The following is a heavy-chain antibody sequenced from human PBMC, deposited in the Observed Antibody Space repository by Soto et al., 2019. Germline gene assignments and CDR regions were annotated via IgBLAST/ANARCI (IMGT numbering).Heavy chain of an antibody. D-gene: IGHD3-3*01. CDR2: IYYSGST. CDR1: GGSISSYY. CDR3: GRGAPYYDFLRGPLGGEKYYYYMDV. J-gene: IGHJ6*03. V-gene: IGHV4-59*01. Sequence: PSETLSLTCTVSGGSISSYYWSWIRQPPGKGLEWIGYIYYSGSTNYNPSLKSRVTISVDTSKNQFSLKLSSVTAAATAVYYCGRGAPYYDFLRGPLGGEKYYYYMDVWGKGTTVTVSS.